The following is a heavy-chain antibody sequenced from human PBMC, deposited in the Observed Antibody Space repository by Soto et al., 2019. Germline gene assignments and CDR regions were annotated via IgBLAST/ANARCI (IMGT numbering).Heavy chain of an antibody. Sequence: EVQLVESGGGLVQPGGSLRLSCAASGFTFSSYWMYRVRQAPEKGLVWVSRTNSDGSDTSYADSVKGRFTISRDNAKNTLYLQMNSLRAEDTAVYYCARDRGWSLFDYWGQGTLVTVSS. CDR2: TNSDGSDT. CDR3: ARDRGWSLFDY. V-gene: IGHV3-74*01. CDR1: GFTFSSYW. D-gene: IGHD6-19*01. J-gene: IGHJ4*02.